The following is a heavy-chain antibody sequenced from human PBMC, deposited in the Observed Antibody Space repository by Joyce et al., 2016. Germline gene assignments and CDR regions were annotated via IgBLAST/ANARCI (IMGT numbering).Heavy chain of an antibody. CDR1: GVTFNNFA. J-gene: IGHJ4*02. CDR2: ISPTGQST. D-gene: IGHD5-12*01. V-gene: IGHV3-23*01. CDR3: ATYDNSGWRKMEGDY. Sequence: EAQLLESGGGSVPPGGSLTLSCAASGVTFNNFAISWVRQAPGKGLEWVSSISPTGQSTFYADSVKGRSIISRDNAKSTVSLQMNTLRAEDTGMYYCATYDNSGWRKMEGDYWGQGTLITVSA.